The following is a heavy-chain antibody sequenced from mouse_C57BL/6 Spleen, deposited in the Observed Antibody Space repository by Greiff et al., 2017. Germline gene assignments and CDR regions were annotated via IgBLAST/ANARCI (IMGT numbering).Heavy chain of an antibody. J-gene: IGHJ4*01. CDR2: IDPNSGGT. CDR1: GYTFTSYW. Sequence: QVQLQQPGAELVKPGASVKLSCKASGYTFTSYWMHWVKQRPGRGLEWIGRIDPNSGGTKYNEKFKSKATLTVDKPSSTAYMQLSRLTSEDSAVYYCARSNYGNLYYYAMDYWGQGTSVTVSS. D-gene: IGHD2-1*01. CDR3: ARSNYGNLYYYAMDY. V-gene: IGHV1-72*01.